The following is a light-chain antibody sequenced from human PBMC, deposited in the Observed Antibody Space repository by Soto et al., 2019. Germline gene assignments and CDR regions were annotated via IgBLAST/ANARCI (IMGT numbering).Light chain of an antibody. CDR1: SSNIGAGYD. V-gene: IGLV1-40*01. CDR2: GNS. CDR3: QSYDSSLRGWV. J-gene: IGLJ3*02. Sequence: QSVLTQPPSVSGAPGQRVTISCTGSSSNIGAGYDVHWYQQLPGTAPKLLIYGNSNRPSGVPDRFSGSKSGTSASLAITGLQAEDDADYYCQSYDSSLRGWVFGGGTTVTVL.